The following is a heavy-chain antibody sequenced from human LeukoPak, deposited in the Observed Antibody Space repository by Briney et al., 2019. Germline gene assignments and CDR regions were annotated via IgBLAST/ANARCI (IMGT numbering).Heavy chain of an antibody. D-gene: IGHD2-21*02. Sequence: SETLSLTCTVSGGSISSSSYYWGWIRQPPGKGLEWIGSIYYSGSTYYNPSLKSRVTISVDTSKNQFSLKLSSVTAADTAVYYCARDLYVVTAPAWGYWGQGPLVTVSS. V-gene: IGHV4-39*07. CDR3: ARDLYVVTAPAWGY. J-gene: IGHJ4*02. CDR1: GGSISSSSYY. CDR2: IYYSGST.